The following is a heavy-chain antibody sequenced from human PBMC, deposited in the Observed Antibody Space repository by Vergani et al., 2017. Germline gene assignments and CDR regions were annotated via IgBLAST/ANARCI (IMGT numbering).Heavy chain of an antibody. J-gene: IGHJ5*02. D-gene: IGHD6-13*01. CDR1: GFTFSSYA. CDR3: AKDRDSSSWYPNWFDP. CDR2: ISYDGSNK. Sequence: QVQLVESGGGVVQPGRSLRLSCAASGFTFSSYAMHWVRQAPGKGLEWVAVISYDGSNKYYADSVKGRFTISRDNSKNTLYLQVNSLRAEDTAVYYCAKDRDSSSWYPNWFDPWGQGTLVTVSS. V-gene: IGHV3-30-3*01.